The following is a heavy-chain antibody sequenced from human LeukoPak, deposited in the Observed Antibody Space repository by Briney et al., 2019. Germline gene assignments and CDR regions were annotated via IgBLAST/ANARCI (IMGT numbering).Heavy chain of an antibody. Sequence: SETLSLTFTVPGGSISSYYWSWIRQPPGKGLEWIGYIYYSGSTNYNPSLKSRVTISVDTSKNQFSLKLSSVTAADTAVYYCARGMRGYSYGFDYWGQGTLVTVSS. J-gene: IGHJ4*02. CDR2: IYYSGST. D-gene: IGHD5-18*01. CDR3: ARGMRGYSYGFDY. CDR1: GGSISSYY. V-gene: IGHV4-59*01.